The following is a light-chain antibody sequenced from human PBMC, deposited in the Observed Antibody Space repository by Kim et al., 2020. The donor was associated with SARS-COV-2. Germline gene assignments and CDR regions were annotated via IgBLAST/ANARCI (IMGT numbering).Light chain of an antibody. CDR2: KVS. Sequence: DVVMTQSPLSLPVTLGQPASISCRSSQSLVYSDGNTYLNWFQQRPGKSPRGLIYKVSNRDSGVPDRFSGSGSGTDFTLKISREEAGDVGVYYCMQGTLWPQTVGQGTKEDI. J-gene: IGKJ1*01. CDR3: MQGTLWPQT. V-gene: IGKV2-30*01. CDR1: QSLVYSDGNTY.